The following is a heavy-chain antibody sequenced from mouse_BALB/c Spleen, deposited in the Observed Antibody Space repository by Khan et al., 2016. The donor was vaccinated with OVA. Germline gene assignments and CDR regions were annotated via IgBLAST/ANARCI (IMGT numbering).Heavy chain of an antibody. CDR3: ARHGYVAWFAY. D-gene: IGHD2-2*01. Sequence: EVQLQQSGPELMKPGASVKISCKASGYSFTSYYIHWVKQSHGKSLEWIGYIDPFNGSTSYNQKFKGKATLTVDKSSSTAYMNLASLTSEDSAVYYCARHGYVAWFAYWGQGTLVTVSA. J-gene: IGHJ3*01. CDR1: GYSFTSYY. CDR2: IDPFNGST. V-gene: IGHV1S135*01.